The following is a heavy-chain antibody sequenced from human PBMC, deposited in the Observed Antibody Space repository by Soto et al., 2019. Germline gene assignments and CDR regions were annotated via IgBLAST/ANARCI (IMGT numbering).Heavy chain of an antibody. CDR2: MNPNSGST. V-gene: IGHV1-8*01. CDR3: ARMGYYHYYGMDV. CDR1: GYTFTSYD. J-gene: IGHJ6*02. Sequence: QVQLVQSGAEVKKPGASVKVSCKASGYTFTSYDSNWVRQATGHGLERMGWMNPNSGSTGYAQKFQGRVTMTRNTSISTAYMELSSLRCADTAVYYCARMGYYHYYGMDVWGQGTTVTVSS.